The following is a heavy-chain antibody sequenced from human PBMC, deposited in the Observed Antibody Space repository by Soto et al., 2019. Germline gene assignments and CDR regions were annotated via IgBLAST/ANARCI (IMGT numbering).Heavy chain of an antibody. D-gene: IGHD1-1*01. J-gene: IGHJ3*02. V-gene: IGHV4-30-2*01. CDR3: SRGDNANAFDI. CDR1: GGSISSGGYS. Sequence: QLQLQESGSGLVTPSQTLSLTCAVSGGSISSGGYSWNWIRQPPGKGLEWIGNIYHSGSTYYMASLKIRVTPPVDRSENQFSLKLSPVTAADTAVYYCSRGDNANAFDIWGQGTIVTVSS. CDR2: IYHSGST.